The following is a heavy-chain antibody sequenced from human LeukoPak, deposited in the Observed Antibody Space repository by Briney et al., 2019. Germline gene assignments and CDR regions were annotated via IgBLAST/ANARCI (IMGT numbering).Heavy chain of an antibody. D-gene: IGHD1-26*01. Sequence: GGSLRLSCAASGFTFSNYWMSWVRQAPGKGLEWVADIKQDGSEKYYVDSVKGRFTISRDNAKNSLYLQMNSLRAEDTAVYYCARDVGSYAAYFDYWGQGTLVTVSS. CDR2: IKQDGSEK. CDR3: ARDVGSYAAYFDY. J-gene: IGHJ4*02. V-gene: IGHV3-7*01. CDR1: GFTFSNYW.